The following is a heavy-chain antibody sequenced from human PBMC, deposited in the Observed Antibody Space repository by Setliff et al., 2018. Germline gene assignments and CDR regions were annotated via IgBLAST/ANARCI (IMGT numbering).Heavy chain of an antibody. D-gene: IGHD3-10*01. V-gene: IGHV1-18*01. J-gene: IGHJ4*02. Sequence: ASVKVSCKASGYTFTNYGVSWVRQAPGQGLEWVGWISPHNGNTYYAPKFQGTVLMTADTSTTTAYLELRSLRSDDTAVYYCSRLVRFCTRIVCQRLSGDDYWGQGTLVTVSS. CDR2: ISPHNGNT. CDR1: GYTFTNYG. CDR3: SRLVRFCTRIVCQRLSGDDY.